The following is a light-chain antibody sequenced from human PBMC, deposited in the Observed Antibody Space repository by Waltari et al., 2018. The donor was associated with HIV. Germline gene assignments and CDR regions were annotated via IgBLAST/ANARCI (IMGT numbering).Light chain of an antibody. CDR2: DAS. CDR1: QGISSA. V-gene: IGKV1-13*02. J-gene: IGKJ1*01. CDR3: QQFQSYPRT. Sequence: AIQLTQSPSSLSASVGDRVTITCRASQGISSALAWYQQKVGKAPKLLIYDASSMQSGVPSRFSGSGSGTAFTLTISSLQPEDVATYYCQQFQSYPRTFGQGTKVEIK.